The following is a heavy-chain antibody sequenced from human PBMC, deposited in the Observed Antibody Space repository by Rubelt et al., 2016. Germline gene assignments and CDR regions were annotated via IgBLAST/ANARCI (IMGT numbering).Heavy chain of an antibody. CDR3: ARGRRGSSSWLGRDYYGMDV. J-gene: IGHJ6*02. CDR1: GGSFSGYY. CDR2: INHSGST. Sequence: QVQLQQWGAGLLKPSETLSLTCAVYGGSFSGYYWSWIRQPPGKGLEWIGEINHSGSTNYNPSLKSRVTISVATSNNQFALELSAVTAADTAVYYCARGRRGSSSWLGRDYYGMDVWGQGTTVTVSS. V-gene: IGHV4-34*01. D-gene: IGHD6-13*01.